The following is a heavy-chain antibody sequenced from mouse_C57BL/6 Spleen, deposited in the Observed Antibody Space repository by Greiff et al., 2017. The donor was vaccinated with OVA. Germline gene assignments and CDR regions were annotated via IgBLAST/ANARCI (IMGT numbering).Heavy chain of an antibody. CDR3: ATGIYYDYAGAY. D-gene: IGHD2-4*01. J-gene: IGHJ3*01. V-gene: IGHV5-4*03. Sequence: EVKVVESGGGLVKPGGSLKLSCAASGFTFSSYAMSWVRQTPEKRLEWVATISDGGSYTYYPDNVKGRFTISRDNAKNNLYLQMSHLKSEDTAMYYCATGIYYDYAGAYWGQGTLVTVSA. CDR1: GFTFSSYA. CDR2: ISDGGSYT.